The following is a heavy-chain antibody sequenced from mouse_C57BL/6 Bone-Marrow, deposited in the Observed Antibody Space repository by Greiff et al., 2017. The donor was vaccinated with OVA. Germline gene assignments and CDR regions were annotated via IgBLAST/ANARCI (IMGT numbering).Heavy chain of an antibody. V-gene: IGHV5-12*01. CDR2: ISNGGGST. J-gene: IGHJ4*01. CDR3: ARREDYAMDY. CDR1: GFTFSDYY. Sequence: EVQLMESGGGLVQPGGSLKLSCAASGFTFSDYYMYWVRQTPEKRLEWVAYISNGGGSTYYPDTVKGRFTISRDNAKNTLYLQMSRLKSEDTAMYYCARREDYAMDYWGQGTSVTVSS.